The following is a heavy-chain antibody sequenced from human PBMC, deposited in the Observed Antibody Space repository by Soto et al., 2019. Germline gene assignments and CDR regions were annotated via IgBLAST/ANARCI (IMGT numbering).Heavy chain of an antibody. D-gene: IGHD3-22*01. J-gene: IGHJ4*02. CDR2: MSPGGNSQ. Sequence: GGSLRLSCAAPGFNFNIHALHWIRQAPGEGLEWVAVMSPGGNSQYYADSVKGRFTISRDTSKSTLYLQMTSLRPEDTAVYYCASGAAFYYDTRRYWGQGTLVTVSS. CDR3: ASGAAFYYDTRRY. CDR1: GFNFNIHA. V-gene: IGHV3-30-3*01.